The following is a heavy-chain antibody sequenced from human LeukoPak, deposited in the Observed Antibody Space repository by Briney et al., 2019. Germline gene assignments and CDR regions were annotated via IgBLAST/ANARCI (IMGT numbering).Heavy chain of an antibody. CDR3: AKYDSSGDWFGP. Sequence: PGGSLRLSCAASGFTFSSYAMSWVRQAPGKGLEWVSAISGSGGSTYYADSVKGRFTISRDNSKNTLYLQMNSLGAEDTAVYYCAKYDSSGDWFGPWGQGTLVTVSS. J-gene: IGHJ5*02. CDR1: GFTFSSYA. V-gene: IGHV3-23*01. D-gene: IGHD3-22*01. CDR2: ISGSGGST.